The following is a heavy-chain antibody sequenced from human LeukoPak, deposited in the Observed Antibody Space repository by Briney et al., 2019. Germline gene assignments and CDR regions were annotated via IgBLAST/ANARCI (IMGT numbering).Heavy chain of an antibody. J-gene: IGHJ6*04. CDR3: ARDLSGYCSSTSCYYGMDV. D-gene: IGHD2-2*03. CDR1: GGFISSYY. V-gene: IGHV4-59*01. CDR2: IYYSGST. Sequence: SETLSLTCTVSGGFISSYYWSWIRQPPGKGLEWIGYIYYSGSTNYNPSLKSRVTISVDTSKNQFSLKLSSVTAADTAVYYCARDLSGYCSSTSCYYGMDVWGKGTTVTVSS.